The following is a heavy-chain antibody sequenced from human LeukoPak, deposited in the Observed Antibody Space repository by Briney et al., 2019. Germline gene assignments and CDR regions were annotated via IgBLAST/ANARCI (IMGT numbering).Heavy chain of an antibody. Sequence: GRSLRLSCAASGFTFSSYGMHWVRQAPGKGLEWVAVISYDGSNKYYADSVKGRFTISRDNSKNTLYLQMNSLRAEDTAVYYCARSIAVAGTTFDYWGQGTLVTVSS. CDR1: GFTFSSYG. D-gene: IGHD6-19*01. CDR2: ISYDGSNK. V-gene: IGHV3-30*03. J-gene: IGHJ4*02. CDR3: ARSIAVAGTTFDY.